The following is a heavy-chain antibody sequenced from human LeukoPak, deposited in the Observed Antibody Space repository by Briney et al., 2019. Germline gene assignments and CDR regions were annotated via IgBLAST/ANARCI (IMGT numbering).Heavy chain of an antibody. V-gene: IGHV1-46*01. CDR1: GYTFTGYY. CDR2: INPSGGST. J-gene: IGHJ4*02. D-gene: IGHD3-10*01. Sequence: ASVKVSCKASGYTFTGYYMHWVRQAPGQGLEWMGIINPSGGSTSYAQKFQGRVTMTRDTSTSTVYMELSSLRSEDTAVYYCARTRMVRGVIIYWGQGTLVTVSS. CDR3: ARTRMVRGVIIY.